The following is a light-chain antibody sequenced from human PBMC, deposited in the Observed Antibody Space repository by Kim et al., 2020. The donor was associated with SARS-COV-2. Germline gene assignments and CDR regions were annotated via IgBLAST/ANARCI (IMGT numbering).Light chain of an antibody. CDR3: NSRDSSGTHWV. CDR1: SLSNYH. Sequence: ALGQTVRITCQGDSLSNYHASWFQQKPGQAPILVIYGENNRPSGIPDRFSGSSSGNTASLTITGAQAEDEVDYHCNSRDSSGTHWVFGGGTQLTVL. V-gene: IGLV3-19*01. J-gene: IGLJ3*02. CDR2: GEN.